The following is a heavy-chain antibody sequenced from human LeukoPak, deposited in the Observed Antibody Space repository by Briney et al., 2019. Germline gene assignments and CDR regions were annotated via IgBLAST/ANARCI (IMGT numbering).Heavy chain of an antibody. CDR3: ANRKALMADRKFPFDY. CDR1: GFTFSSYA. CDR2: ISDSGSTP. J-gene: IGHJ4*02. Sequence: GGSLRLSCAASGFTFSSYAMSWVRQAPGKGLEWVSAISDSGSTPYYADSVKGRFTISRDNSKNTLYPQMNSLRADDTAVYFCANRKALMADRKFPFDYWGQGTLVTVSS. V-gene: IGHV3-23*01. D-gene: IGHD2-21*01.